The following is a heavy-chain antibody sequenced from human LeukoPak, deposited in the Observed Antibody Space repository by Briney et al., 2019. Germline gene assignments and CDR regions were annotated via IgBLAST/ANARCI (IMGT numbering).Heavy chain of an antibody. CDR2: INGSGGST. V-gene: IGHV3-23*01. J-gene: IGHJ4*02. D-gene: IGHD2-15*01. CDR3: AKDHVVVVAARHRYYFDY. CDR1: GFTFSSYA. Sequence: GGSLRLSCAASGFTFSSYAMSWVRQAPGKGLEWVSDINGSGGSTYYADSVRGRFTISRDNSKNTLYLQMNSLRAEDTAVYYCAKDHVVVVAARHRYYFDYWGQGTLVTVSS.